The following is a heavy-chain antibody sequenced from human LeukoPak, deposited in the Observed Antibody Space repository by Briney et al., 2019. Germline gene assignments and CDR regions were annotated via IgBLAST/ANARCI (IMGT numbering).Heavy chain of an antibody. CDR3: ARGGAYYYDSNGYSPGHY. V-gene: IGHV4-34*01. CDR1: GGSFSGYY. Sequence: PSETLSLTCAVYGGSFSGYYWSWIRQPPGKGLEWIGEINHSGSTNYNPSLKSRVTISVDTSKNQFSLKLSSVTAADTAVYYCARGGAYYYDSNGYSPGHYWGQGTLVTVSS. J-gene: IGHJ4*02. D-gene: IGHD3-22*01. CDR2: INHSGST.